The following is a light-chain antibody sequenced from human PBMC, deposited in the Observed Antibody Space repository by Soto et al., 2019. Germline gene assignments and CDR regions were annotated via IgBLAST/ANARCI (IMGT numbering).Light chain of an antibody. CDR1: SSNIGGNY. Sequence: QSVLTQSPSASVTPGQRVTISCSGSSSNIGGNYVYWYQQLPGRAPKLLICRNSQRPSGVPDRFSGSKSGTSAALAISGLRSEDEADYYCAAWDDSLSGVMFGGGTKLTVL. CDR3: AAWDDSLSGVM. CDR2: RNS. J-gene: IGLJ3*02. V-gene: IGLV1-47*01.